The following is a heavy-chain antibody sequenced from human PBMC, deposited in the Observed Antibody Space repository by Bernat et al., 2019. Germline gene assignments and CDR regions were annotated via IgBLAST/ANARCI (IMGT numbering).Heavy chain of an antibody. CDR3: ARGAARPHYYYYYYMDV. D-gene: IGHD6-6*01. Sequence: EVQLVESGGGLVQPGGSLRLSCAASGFTFSSYDMHWVRQATGKGLEWVSAIGTAGDPYYPGSVKGRFTISRDNAKNSLYLQMNSLRAGDTAVYYCARGAARPHYYYYYYMDVWGKGTTVTVSS. V-gene: IGHV3-13*05. J-gene: IGHJ6*03. CDR1: GFTFSSYD. CDR2: IGTAGDP.